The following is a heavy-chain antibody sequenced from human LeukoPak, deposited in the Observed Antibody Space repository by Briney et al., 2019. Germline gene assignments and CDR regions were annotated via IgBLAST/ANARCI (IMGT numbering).Heavy chain of an antibody. J-gene: IGHJ3*02. CDR3: TKEMGRGSLGGAFDI. CDR1: GFTFDDYD. D-gene: IGHD3-10*01. CDR2: ISGDGGST. Sequence: PGESLKISCAASGFTFDDYDMHWVRQVPGKGLEWVSLISGDGGSTYYADSMKGRFTISRDNSKNSLYLQMNSLRTEDTALYYCTKEMGRGSLGGAFDIWGQGTMVTVSS. V-gene: IGHV3-43*02.